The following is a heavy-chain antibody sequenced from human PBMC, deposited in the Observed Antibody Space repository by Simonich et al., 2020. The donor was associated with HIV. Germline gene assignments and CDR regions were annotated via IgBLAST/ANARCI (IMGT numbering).Heavy chain of an antibody. CDR3: ARRTGYDLDY. J-gene: IGHJ4*02. D-gene: IGHD5-12*01. V-gene: IGHV4-34*01. CDR1: GGSFSGNY. Sequence: QVHLQQWGAGLLKPSETLSLTCAVYGGSFSGNYWTGIRQPPGKGLEWIGEINHRESTDYNPYLKSRVTISVDTSKNQFSLKLSSVTAADTAVYYCARRTGYDLDYWGQGTLVTVSS. CDR2: INHREST.